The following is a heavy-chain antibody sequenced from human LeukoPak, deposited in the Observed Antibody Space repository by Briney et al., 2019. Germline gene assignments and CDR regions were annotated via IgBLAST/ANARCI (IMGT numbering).Heavy chain of an antibody. J-gene: IGHJ4*02. Sequence: GGSLRLSCAASGFTLSDYWMHWVRQVPGEGPVWVSRINGDGRSTTYADSVKGRFTISRDNAKNTIFLQMTSLRDEDTAVYYCTRGGLTGQMAAFDYWGQGALVTVSS. V-gene: IGHV3-74*01. CDR2: INGDGRST. D-gene: IGHD3-9*01. CDR1: GFTLSDYW. CDR3: TRGGLTGQMAAFDY.